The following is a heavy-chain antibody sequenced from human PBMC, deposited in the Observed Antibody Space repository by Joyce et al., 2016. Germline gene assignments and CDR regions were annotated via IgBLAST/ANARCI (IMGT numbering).Heavy chain of an antibody. CDR3: AREIIPLRFDSSSYLESGVDY. V-gene: IGHV4-4*07. CDR1: GESFNNYA. Sequence: QVQLQESGPGLVKPSEALSLTCTVSGESFNNYAWTWIRQPAGKGLELLGHIFSNGTTNYNAALKIRLTMSLGTSKQFSLNRTPMAAADAAVYFCAREIIPLRFDSSSYLESGVDYWGQGIQVTVSS. J-gene: IGHJ4*02. D-gene: IGHD2-2*01. CDR2: IFSNGTT.